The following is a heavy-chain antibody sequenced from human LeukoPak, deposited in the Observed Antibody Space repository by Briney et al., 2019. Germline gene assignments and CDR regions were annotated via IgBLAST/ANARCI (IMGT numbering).Heavy chain of an antibody. CDR1: GGSISSYH. V-gene: IGHV4-4*07. CDR3: ARDYRVIYGPEGFDP. CDR2: IYTSGST. D-gene: IGHD2/OR15-2a*01. J-gene: IGHJ5*02. Sequence: SETLSLTCSVSGGSISSYHWSWIRQPAGKGLEWVGRIYTSGSTNYNPSLKSRVTISVDKSKNQFSLKLNSVTAADTAVYYCARDYRVIYGPEGFDPWGQGTLVTLSS.